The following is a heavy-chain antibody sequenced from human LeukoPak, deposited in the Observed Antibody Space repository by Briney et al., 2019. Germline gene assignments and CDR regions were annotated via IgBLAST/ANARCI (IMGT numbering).Heavy chain of an antibody. CDR3: ARERIDYGDYVGYFDY. Sequence: SETLSLTCAVSGGSFSSDDYYWSWSRQPPGKGLEWIGHVYYSGTTYYNPSLESRFTISIDTSKNQFSLKLSSVTAADTAVYYCARERIDYGDYVGYFDYWGRGTLVAVSS. CDR2: VYYSGTT. V-gene: IGHV4-30-4*01. CDR1: GGSFSSDDYY. D-gene: IGHD4-17*01. J-gene: IGHJ4*02.